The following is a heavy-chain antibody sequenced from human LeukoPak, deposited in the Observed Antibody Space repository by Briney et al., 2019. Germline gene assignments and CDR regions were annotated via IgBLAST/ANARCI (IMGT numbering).Heavy chain of an antibody. V-gene: IGHV4-34*01. CDR2: INHSGST. CDR1: GGSFSGYY. CDR3: ARRVRFGDGWVFDS. Sequence: SETLSLTCAVYGGSFSGYYWSWIRQPPGKGLEWIGEINHSGSTNYNPSLKSRVTISADTSKNQFSLKLTSMTAADTAVYYCARRVRFGDGWVFDSWGRGTPVTVSS. J-gene: IGHJ4*02. D-gene: IGHD5-24*01.